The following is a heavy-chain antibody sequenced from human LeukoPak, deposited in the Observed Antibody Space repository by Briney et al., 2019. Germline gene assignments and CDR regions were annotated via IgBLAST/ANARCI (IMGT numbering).Heavy chain of an antibody. J-gene: IGHJ4*02. CDR2: INPSSGNT. Sequence: ASVKVSCKASGYTFISYYIHWVRQALGQGLERMGLINPSSGNTPYAQQFQGRVTMTRDTSTSTVYMELSSLRSEDTAVYYCARHSLIGTTPFDYWGQGTLVTVPS. CDR3: ARHSLIGTTPFDY. CDR1: GYTFISYY. V-gene: IGHV1-46*01. D-gene: IGHD1-20*01.